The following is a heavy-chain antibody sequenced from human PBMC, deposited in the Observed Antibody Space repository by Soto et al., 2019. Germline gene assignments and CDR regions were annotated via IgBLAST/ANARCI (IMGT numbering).Heavy chain of an antibody. CDR2: IYYSGST. V-gene: IGHV4-30-4*01. D-gene: IGHD3-10*01. J-gene: IGHJ6*02. CDR1: GGSISRGDYY. Sequence: SETLSLTCTVSGGSISRGDYYWSWIRQPPGKGLEWIGYIYYSGSTYYNPSLKSRVTISVDTSKNQFSLKLSSVTAADTAVYYCARVSITMVRGYYYGMDVWGQGTTVTVSS. CDR3: ARVSITMVRGYYYGMDV.